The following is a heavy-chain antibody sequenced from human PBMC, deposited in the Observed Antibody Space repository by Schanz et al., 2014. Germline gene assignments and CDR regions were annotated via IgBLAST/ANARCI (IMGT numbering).Heavy chain of an antibody. CDR3: TRGGYSYALSAFDI. Sequence: QVQLVQSGAEVKKPGSSVKVSCKASGYTFSSYGITWVRQAPGQGLEWMGWINGYNGHTLYAQKFQGRVTMTTDTSTGTAYMELRSLRSDDTALYYCTRGGYSYALSAFDIWGQGTMVTVSP. V-gene: IGHV1-18*01. CDR2: INGYNGHT. D-gene: IGHD5-18*01. J-gene: IGHJ3*02. CDR1: GYTFSSYG.